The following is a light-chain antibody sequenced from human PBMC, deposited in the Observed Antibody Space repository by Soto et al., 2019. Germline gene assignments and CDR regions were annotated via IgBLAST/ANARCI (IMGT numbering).Light chain of an antibody. Sequence: EIVLTQSPGTLSLSPGERATLSCRASQSVSSSYLAWYQQKPGQAPRLLIYGASSRATGIPDRFSSSGSGTDFTLTISRLEPEDFAVYYCQQYGSSPPKFGQGTKVEIK. CDR2: GAS. J-gene: IGKJ1*01. CDR3: QQYGSSPPK. CDR1: QSVSSSY. V-gene: IGKV3-20*01.